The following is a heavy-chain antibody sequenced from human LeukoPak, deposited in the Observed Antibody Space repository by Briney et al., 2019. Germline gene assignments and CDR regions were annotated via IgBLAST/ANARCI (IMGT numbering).Heavy chain of an antibody. CDR2: ISSSSSTM. CDR3: ASLYYYGAGSYGLLH. V-gene: IGHV3-48*04. Sequence: PGGSLRLSCAASGFTFSSSGMNWVRQAPGKGLEWLSSISSSSSTMSYADSVKGRFTISRDNAKNSLYLQLSSLRAEDTAVYYCASLYYYGAGSYGLLHWGQGTLVTVSS. CDR1: GFTFSSSG. D-gene: IGHD3-10*01. J-gene: IGHJ4*02.